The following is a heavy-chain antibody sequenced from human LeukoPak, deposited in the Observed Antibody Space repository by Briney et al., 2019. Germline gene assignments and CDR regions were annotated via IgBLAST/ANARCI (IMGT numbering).Heavy chain of an antibody. D-gene: IGHD2-8*01. CDR3: ARLKYCTNGVCYAGFDY. CDR1: GYTFTSYA. V-gene: IGHV1-3*01. Sequence: GASVKVSCKASGYTFTSYAMHWVRQAPGQRREWMGWINAGNGNTKYSQKFQGRVTITRDTSADTAYMELSSLRSEDTAVYYCARLKYCTNGVCYAGFDYWGQGTLVTVSS. J-gene: IGHJ4*02. CDR2: INAGNGNT.